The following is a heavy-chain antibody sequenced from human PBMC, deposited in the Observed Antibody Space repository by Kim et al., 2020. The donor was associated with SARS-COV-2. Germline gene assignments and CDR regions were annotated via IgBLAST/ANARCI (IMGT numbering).Heavy chain of an antibody. J-gene: IGHJ4*02. CDR1: GFTVSSNY. CDR3: ARGVGTMARKHDDY. V-gene: IGHV3-53*04. Sequence: GGSLRLSCAASGFTVSSNYMSWVRQAPGKGLEWVSVIYSGGSTYYADSVKGRFTISRHNSKNTLYLQMNSLRAEDTAVYYCARGVGTMARKHDDYWGQGTLVTVSS. CDR2: IYSGGST. D-gene: IGHD3-10*01.